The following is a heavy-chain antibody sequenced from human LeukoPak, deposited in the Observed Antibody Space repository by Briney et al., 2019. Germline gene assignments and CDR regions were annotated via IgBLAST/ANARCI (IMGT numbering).Heavy chain of an antibody. V-gene: IGHV1-18*01. J-gene: IGHJ4*02. CDR1: GYTFTSYG. D-gene: IGHD3-22*01. CDR3: ATRYRGDSSGYYTYDY. CDR2: ISAYNGNT. Sequence: ASVKVSCKASGYTFTSYGISWVRQAPGQGLEWMGWISAYNGNTNYAQKLQGRVTMTTDTSTSTAYMELRSLRSDDTAVYYCATRYRGDSSGYYTYDYWGQGTLVTVSS.